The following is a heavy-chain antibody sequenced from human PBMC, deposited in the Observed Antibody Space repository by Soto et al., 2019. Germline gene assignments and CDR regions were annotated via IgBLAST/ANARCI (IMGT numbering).Heavy chain of an antibody. V-gene: IGHV3-30-3*01. Sequence: QVQLVESGGGVVQPGRSLRLSCAASGFTFSSYAMHWVRQAPGKGLEWVAVISYDGSNKYYADSVKGRFTISRDNSKNTLYLQMNSLRAEDTAVYYCARDLGDTAMVIGGAFDIWGQGTMVTVSS. CDR2: ISYDGSNK. CDR1: GFTFSSYA. CDR3: ARDLGDTAMVIGGAFDI. J-gene: IGHJ3*02. D-gene: IGHD5-18*01.